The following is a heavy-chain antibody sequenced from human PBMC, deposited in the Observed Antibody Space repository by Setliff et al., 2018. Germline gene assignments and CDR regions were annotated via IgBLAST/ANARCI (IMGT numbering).Heavy chain of an antibody. Sequence: GASVKVSCKASGYTFSSYGVHRVRQAPGQRLEWMGWINAANGNTKYSQKFQGRVTITRDTSASTVYMELSSLRYEDTAVFYCASADVVVAPWGQGTLVTVSS. CDR3: ASADVVVAP. CDR1: GYTFSSYG. D-gene: IGHD2-21*01. V-gene: IGHV1-3*01. CDR2: INAANGNT. J-gene: IGHJ4*02.